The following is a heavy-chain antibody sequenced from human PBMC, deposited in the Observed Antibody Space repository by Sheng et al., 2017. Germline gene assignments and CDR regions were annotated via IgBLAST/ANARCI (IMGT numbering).Heavy chain of an antibody. CDR2: ISWNSGSI. CDR1: GFTFDDYA. Sequence: EVQLVESGGGLVQPGRSLRLSCAASGFTFDDYAMHWVRQAPGKGLEWVSGISWNSGSIGYADSVKGRFTISRDNAKNSLYLQMNSLRAEDMALYYCAKGGRDWVSSGDYYYGMDVWGQGTTVTVSS. CDR3: AKGGRDWVSSGDYYYGMDV. V-gene: IGHV3-9*03. J-gene: IGHJ6*02. D-gene: IGHD3-22*01.